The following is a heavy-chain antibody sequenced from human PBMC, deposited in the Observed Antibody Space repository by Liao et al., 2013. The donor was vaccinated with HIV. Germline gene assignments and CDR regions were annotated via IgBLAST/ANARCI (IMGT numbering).Heavy chain of an antibody. J-gene: IGHJ6*03. V-gene: IGHV4-59*12. CDR1: GGSISTYY. CDR2: INYSGST. Sequence: QVLLQESGPGLVKPSETLSLTCTISGGSISTYYWSWIRQPPGKGLEWIGFINYSGSTTYNPSLKSRVTISLDRSKNQFSLNLSSVTAADTAVYYCAREVAGGYYMDVWGKGTTVTVSS. CDR3: AREVAGGYYMDV. D-gene: IGHD4-23*01.